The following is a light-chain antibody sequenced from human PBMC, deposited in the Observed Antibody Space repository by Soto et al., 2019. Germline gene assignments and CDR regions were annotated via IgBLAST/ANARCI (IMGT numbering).Light chain of an antibody. Sequence: QSALTQPASVSGSPGQSITISCTGTSSDVGGYDYVSLYQLHPGKAPKLMVFEVSNRPSGVSYRFSGSKSGNTASLAISALQAEDEADDFCSSYSISTAYLFGTGTKVTVL. CDR2: EVS. CDR3: SSYSISTAYL. J-gene: IGLJ1*01. V-gene: IGLV2-14*01. CDR1: SSDVGGYDY.